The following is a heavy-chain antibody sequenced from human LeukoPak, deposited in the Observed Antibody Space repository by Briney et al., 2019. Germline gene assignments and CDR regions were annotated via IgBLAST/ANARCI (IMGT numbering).Heavy chain of an antibody. V-gene: IGHV4-30-2*01. J-gene: IGHJ3*02. Sequence: PSQTLSLTCAVSGGSISSGGYSWSWIRQPPGKGLEWIGYIYHSGSTYYNPSLKSRVSISVDRSKNQFSLKLSSVTAADTAVYYCAHEGYYYDSSGYQNAFDIWGQGTMVTVSS. CDR2: IYHSGST. CDR3: AHEGYYYDSSGYQNAFDI. CDR1: GGSISSGGYS. D-gene: IGHD3-22*01.